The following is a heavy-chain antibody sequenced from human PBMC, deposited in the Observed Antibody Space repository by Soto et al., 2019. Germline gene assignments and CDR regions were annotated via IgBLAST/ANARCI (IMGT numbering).Heavy chain of an antibody. V-gene: IGHV3-48*03. Sequence: LRLSCAASGFTFSRFELHWVRQAPGKGLEWISYISSSGSTAYYASSVEGRLTISRDNANNSVYLQMDSLRAEDTALYYCTRAAWFPYLSFYWGQGALVTAPQ. CDR1: GFTFSRFE. CDR2: ISSSGSTA. CDR3: TRAAWFPYLSFY. D-gene: IGHD3-10*01. J-gene: IGHJ4*02.